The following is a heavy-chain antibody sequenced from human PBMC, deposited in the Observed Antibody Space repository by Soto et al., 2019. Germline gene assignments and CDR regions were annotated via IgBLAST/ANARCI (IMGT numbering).Heavy chain of an antibody. J-gene: IGHJ6*02. CDR3: ARCIQQDYYYGMDV. CDR1: GYTFYSHS. CDR2: ISADNGNT. V-gene: IGHV1-18*01. D-gene: IGHD5-18*01. Sequence: QAQLVQSGAEVKKPGASVKVSCKASGYTFYSHSISWVRQAPGQGLEWIGRISADNGNTKYAQKFRGRVTMTTDTSTSTVYMELRNLRSDDTAVYYCARCIQQDYYYGMDVWGQGTTVTVSS.